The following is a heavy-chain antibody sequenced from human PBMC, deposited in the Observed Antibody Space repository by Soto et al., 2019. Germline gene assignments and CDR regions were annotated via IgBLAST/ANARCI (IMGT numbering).Heavy chain of an antibody. CDR3: ARGTVTGIEYDFYYYGMDV. CDR2: IIPIFGNT. Sequence: QVQLVQSGVEVKKPGSSVKVSCKASGGTLNSYAIDWVRQAPGQGLEWMGGIIPIFGNTYYAQRLQGRVKLTADESTGTAYMELSTLTSEDTAVYYCARGTVTGIEYDFYYYGMDVWGQGTTVIVSS. CDR1: GGTLNSYA. V-gene: IGHV1-69*12. J-gene: IGHJ6*02. D-gene: IGHD1-1*01.